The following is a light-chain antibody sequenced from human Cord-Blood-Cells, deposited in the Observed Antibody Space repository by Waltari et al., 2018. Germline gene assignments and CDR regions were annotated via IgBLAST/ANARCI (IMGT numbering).Light chain of an antibody. CDR2: AAS. Sequence: DIQMTQSPSSLSAFVGDRVTITCRASQSIISYLNWYQQKPRKAPKLLIFAASSLQGGVPSRFSGSGSGTDFTLPISSRQPEDFATYYCQQSYSTLLTFGGGTKVEIK. V-gene: IGKV1-39*01. J-gene: IGKJ4*01. CDR1: QSIISY. CDR3: QQSYSTLLT.